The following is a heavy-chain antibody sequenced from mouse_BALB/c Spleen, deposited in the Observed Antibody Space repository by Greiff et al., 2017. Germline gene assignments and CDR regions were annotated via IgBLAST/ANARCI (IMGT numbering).Heavy chain of an antibody. CDR3: ALQLGLDY. J-gene: IGHJ2*01. CDR2: IDPANGNT. D-gene: IGHD3-1*01. CDR1: GFNIKDTY. V-gene: IGHV14-3*02. Sequence: EVHLVESGAELVKPGASVKLSCTASGFNIKDTYMHWVKQRPEQGLEWIGRIDPANGNTKYDPKFQGKATITADTSSNTAYLQLSSLTSEDTAVYYCALQLGLDYWGQGTTLTVSS.